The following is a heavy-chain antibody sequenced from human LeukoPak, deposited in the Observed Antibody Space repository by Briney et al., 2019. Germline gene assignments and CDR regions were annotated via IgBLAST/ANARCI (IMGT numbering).Heavy chain of an antibody. Sequence: GTSLRLSCAASGFIFSRYAMHWVRQAPGTGLEWVAVVWSDGTREYYIDSVKGRFTISRDNSKNTLYLQMNSLRAEDTAVYSRARGVAENGNPNYFDPWGRGTLVTVSS. V-gene: IGHV3-33*01. CDR1: GFIFSRYA. CDR2: VWSDGTRE. J-gene: IGHJ5*02. CDR3: ARGVAENGNPNYFDP. D-gene: IGHD6-13*01.